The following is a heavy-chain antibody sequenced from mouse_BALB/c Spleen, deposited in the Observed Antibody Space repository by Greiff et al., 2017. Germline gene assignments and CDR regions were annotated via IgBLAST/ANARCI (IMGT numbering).Heavy chain of an antibody. D-gene: IGHD2-3*01. CDR2: IDPANGNT. CDR3: AGGDGYYKFAY. J-gene: IGHJ3*01. CDR1: GFNIKDTY. Sequence: VQLQQSGAELVKPGASVKLSCTASGFNIKDTYMHWVKQRPEQGLEWIGRIDPANGNTKYDPKFQGKATITADTSSNTAYLQLSSLTSEATAVYYCAGGDGYYKFAYWGQGTLVTVSA. V-gene: IGHV14-3*02.